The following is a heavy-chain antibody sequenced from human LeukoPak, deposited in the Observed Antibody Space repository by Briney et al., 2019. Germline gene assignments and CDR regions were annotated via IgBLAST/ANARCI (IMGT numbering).Heavy chain of an antibody. CDR2: IYTSGST. J-gene: IGHJ6*03. V-gene: IGHV4-4*07. Sequence: SETLSLTCTVSGGSISSYYWSRIRQPAGKGLEWIGRIYTSGSTNYNPSLKSRVTMSVDTSKNQFSLKLSSVTAADTAVYYCARDREWFGDMDVWGKGTTVTISS. CDR3: ARDREWFGDMDV. CDR1: GGSISSYY. D-gene: IGHD3-10*01.